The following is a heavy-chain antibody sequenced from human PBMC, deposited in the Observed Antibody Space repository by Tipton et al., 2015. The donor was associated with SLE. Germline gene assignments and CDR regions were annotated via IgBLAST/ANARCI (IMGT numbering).Heavy chain of an antibody. V-gene: IGHV1-69*05. CDR2: IIPVFGTA. CDR1: GGTFSSSG. D-gene: IGHD6-13*01. CDR3: ARHYGSSWWGGLQH. Sequence: QSGAEVKKPGSSVKVSCKASGGTFSSSGISWVRQAPGQGLEWMGGIIPVFGTANYAQKFQGRVTITTDESTSTAYMDLSSLKSEDTAAYYCARHYGSSWWGGLQHWGQGTLVTVSS. J-gene: IGHJ1*01.